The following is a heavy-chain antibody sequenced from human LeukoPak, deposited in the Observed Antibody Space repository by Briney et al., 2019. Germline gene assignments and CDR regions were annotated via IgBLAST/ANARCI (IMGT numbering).Heavy chain of an antibody. Sequence: GGSLRLSCAASGFTFTSYSMNWVRQAPGKGLEWVSSISSSSSYIYYADSVKGRFTISRDNAKNSLYLQMNSLRAEDTAVYYCALSSSWYGGFFDYWGQGTLVTVSS. CDR2: ISSSSSYI. D-gene: IGHD6-13*01. J-gene: IGHJ4*02. CDR1: GFTFTSYS. CDR3: ALSSSWYGGFFDY. V-gene: IGHV3-21*01.